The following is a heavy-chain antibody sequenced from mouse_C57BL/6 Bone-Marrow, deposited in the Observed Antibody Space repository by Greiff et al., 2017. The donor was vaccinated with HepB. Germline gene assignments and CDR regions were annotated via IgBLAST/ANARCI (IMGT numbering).Heavy chain of an antibody. Sequence: EVMLVESGEGLVKPGGSLKLSCAASGFTFSSYAMSWVRQTPEKRLEWVAYISSGGDYIYYADTVKGRFTISRDNARNTLYLQLSSLKSEDTAMYYCTRMVTTSYYAMDYWGQGTSVTVSS. D-gene: IGHD2-2*01. J-gene: IGHJ4*01. CDR3: TRMVTTSYYAMDY. V-gene: IGHV5-9-1*02. CDR1: GFTFSSYA. CDR2: ISSGGDYI.